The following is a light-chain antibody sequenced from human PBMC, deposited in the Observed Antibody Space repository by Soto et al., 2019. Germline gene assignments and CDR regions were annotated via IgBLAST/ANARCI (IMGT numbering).Light chain of an antibody. CDR1: QSVSSD. CDR3: QKYNNWPET. V-gene: IGKV3-15*01. CDR2: GAS. Sequence: EIVMTQSPATLSVSPGERVTLSCRASQSVSSDLAWYQQKPGQAPRLLIYGASTRATGIPARFSGSGSGTEFTLTISSLQSEDFAVYFCQKYNNWPETFGQGTKVDI. J-gene: IGKJ1*01.